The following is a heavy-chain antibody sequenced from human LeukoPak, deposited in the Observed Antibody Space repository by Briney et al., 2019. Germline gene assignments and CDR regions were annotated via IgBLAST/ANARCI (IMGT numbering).Heavy chain of an antibody. CDR3: ARGQYYYDSSIGY. Sequence: ASVKVSCKASGYTFTGYYMHWVRQAPGQGLEWMGWINPNSGGTNYAQKFQGRVTMTRDTSISTAYMELSRLRSDDTAVYYCARGQYYYDSSIGYWGQGTLVTVSS. CDR2: INPNSGGT. V-gene: IGHV1-2*02. J-gene: IGHJ4*02. CDR1: GYTFTGYY. D-gene: IGHD3-22*01.